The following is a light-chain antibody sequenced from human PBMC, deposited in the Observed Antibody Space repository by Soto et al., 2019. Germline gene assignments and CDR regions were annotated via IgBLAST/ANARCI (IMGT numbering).Light chain of an antibody. V-gene: IGKV1-27*01. Sequence: DIQMTQSPSSLSAFVGERVTITCRASQAIGTDLAWYQQKPGKVPNLLIYGASSLQSGVPSRFSGSESGKDFTLTISILQSEDVATYYCQKYDTVPVTFGGGTKVEIK. CDR3: QKYDTVPVT. J-gene: IGKJ4*01. CDR1: QAIGTD. CDR2: GAS.